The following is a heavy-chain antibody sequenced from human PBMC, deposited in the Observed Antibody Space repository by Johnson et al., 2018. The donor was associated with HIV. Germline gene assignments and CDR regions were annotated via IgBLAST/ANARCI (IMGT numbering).Heavy chain of an antibody. CDR3: ASPILFDSSTYYPHHDAFDI. V-gene: IGHV3-64*01. CDR2: ISSNGGST. J-gene: IGHJ3*02. CDR1: GFTFSSYG. Sequence: EVQLVESGGGVVQPGGSLRLSCAASGFTFSSYGMHWVRQAPGKGLEYVSAISSNGGSTYYANSVKGRFTISRDNSKNTLYLQMGSLRAEDMAVYYCASPILFDSSTYYPHHDAFDIWGQGTMVTVSS. D-gene: IGHD3-22*01.